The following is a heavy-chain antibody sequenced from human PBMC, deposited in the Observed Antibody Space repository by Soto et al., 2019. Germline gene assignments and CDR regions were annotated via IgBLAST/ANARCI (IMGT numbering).Heavy chain of an antibody. CDR3: ARGVPSTGYSSSWYENWFDP. CDR2: IYYSGST. Sequence: KPSETLSLTCTLSGGSINHYYWNWIRKPPGNGLEWLGYIYYSGSTNYSPALKSRVTISVDTSKNQFSLKVTSVTAADTAVYYRARGVPSTGYSSSWYENWFDPWGQGTLVTVSS. CDR1: GGSINHYY. V-gene: IGHV4-59*01. J-gene: IGHJ5*02. D-gene: IGHD6-13*01.